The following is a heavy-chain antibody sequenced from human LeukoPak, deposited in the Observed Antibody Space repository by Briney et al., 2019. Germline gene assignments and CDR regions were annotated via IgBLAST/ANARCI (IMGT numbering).Heavy chain of an antibody. CDR2: IYSGTI. CDR1: GFTVSSNS. Sequence: GGSLRLSCTVSGFTVSSNSMSWVRQALGKGLEWVSFIYSGTIHYSDSVKGRFTISRDNSKNTLYLQMNSLRAEDTAVYYCARHVVAVGFDYWGQGTLVTVSS. D-gene: IGHD3-22*01. J-gene: IGHJ4*02. CDR3: ARHVVAVGFDY. V-gene: IGHV3-53*01.